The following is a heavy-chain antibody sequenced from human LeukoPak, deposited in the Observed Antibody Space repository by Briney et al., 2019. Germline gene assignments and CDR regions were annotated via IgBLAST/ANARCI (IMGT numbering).Heavy chain of an antibody. D-gene: IGHD2-2*01. CDR1: GYTFTSYG. V-gene: IGHV1-18*01. Sequence: ASVKVSCKASGYTFTSYGISWVRQAPGQGLEWMGWISAYNGNTNYAQKLQGRVTTTTDTSTSTAYMELRSLRSDDTAVYYCARTAHIVVVPAARYYYYYMDVWGKGTTVTVSS. CDR3: ARTAHIVVVPAARYYYYYMDV. CDR2: ISAYNGNT. J-gene: IGHJ6*03.